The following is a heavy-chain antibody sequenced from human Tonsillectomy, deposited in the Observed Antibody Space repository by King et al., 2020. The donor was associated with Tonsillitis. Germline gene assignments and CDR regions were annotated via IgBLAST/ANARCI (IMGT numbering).Heavy chain of an antibody. V-gene: IGHV3-30*18. CDR3: AKRNVYYYYAMDV. CDR1: GFTFSSYG. J-gene: IGHJ6*02. CDR2: ISYDGSNK. Sequence: VQLVESGGGVVQPGRSLRLSCAASGFTFSSYGMHWVRQAPGKGLEWVAIISYDGSNKYYADSVKGRFTISRDNSKNTLYLQMNSLRAEDTAVYYCAKRNVYYYYAMDVWGQGTTVTVSS.